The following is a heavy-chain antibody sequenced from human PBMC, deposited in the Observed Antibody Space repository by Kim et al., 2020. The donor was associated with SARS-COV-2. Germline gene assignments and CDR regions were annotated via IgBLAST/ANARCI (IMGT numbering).Heavy chain of an antibody. CDR1: GYTLTELS. Sequence: ASVKVSCKVSGYTLTELSMHWVRQAPGKGLEWMGGFYPEDGETIYAQKFQGRVTMTEDTSTDTAYMELSSLRSEDPAVYYCATVRVAAYYFDYWGQGTLVTVSS. J-gene: IGHJ4*02. CDR3: ATVRVAAYYFDY. D-gene: IGHD6-19*01. CDR2: FYPEDGET. V-gene: IGHV1-24*01.